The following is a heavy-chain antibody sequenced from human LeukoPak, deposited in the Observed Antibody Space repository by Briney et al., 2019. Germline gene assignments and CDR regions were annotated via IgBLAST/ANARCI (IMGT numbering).Heavy chain of an antibody. D-gene: IGHD3-3*01. V-gene: IGHV4-34*01. J-gene: IGHJ6*03. CDR3: ARGYPIPHLRYYDFWSGLWPSSYYYYYMDV. Sequence: PSETLSLTCAVYGGSFSGYYWSWIRQPPGKGLEWIGEINHSGSTNYNPSLKSRVTISVDTSKNQFSLKLSSVTAADTAVYYCARGYPIPHLRYYDFWSGLWPSSYYYYYMDVWGKGTTVTVSS. CDR2: INHSGST. CDR1: GGSFSGYY.